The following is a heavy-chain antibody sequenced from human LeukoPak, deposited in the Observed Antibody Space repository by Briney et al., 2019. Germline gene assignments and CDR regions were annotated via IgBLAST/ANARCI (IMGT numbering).Heavy chain of an antibody. CDR1: RYNFTNYW. Sequence: GESLKISCKGSRYNFTNYWIGWVHQMPGKGLEWMGIIYPGDSDTKYSPSFQGQVTISADKSISTAYLQWSSLKASDTAMYYCARHDRYSGSYDWGQGTLVTVSS. V-gene: IGHV5-51*07. J-gene: IGHJ4*02. CDR3: ARHDRYSGSYD. CDR2: IYPGDSDT. D-gene: IGHD1-26*01.